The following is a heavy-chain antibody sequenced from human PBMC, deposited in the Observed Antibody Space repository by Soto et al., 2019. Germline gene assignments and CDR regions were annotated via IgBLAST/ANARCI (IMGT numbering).Heavy chain of an antibody. Sequence: SVKVSFKASGGTFSSYAISWLRQAPGQGLEWMGGIIPIFGTANYAQKFQGRVTITADESTSTAYMELSSLRSEDTAVYYCAREVVVAATHWFDPWGQGTLVTVSS. D-gene: IGHD2-15*01. CDR3: AREVVVAATHWFDP. CDR2: IIPIFGTA. CDR1: GGTFSSYA. J-gene: IGHJ5*02. V-gene: IGHV1-69*13.